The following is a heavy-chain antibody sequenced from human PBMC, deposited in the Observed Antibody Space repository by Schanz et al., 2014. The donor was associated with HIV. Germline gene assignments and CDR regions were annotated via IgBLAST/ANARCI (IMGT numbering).Heavy chain of an antibody. CDR2: ISYDGRNK. D-gene: IGHD3-22*01. Sequence: QVHLVESGGGVVRPGRSLRLSCAASGFTFDSYGIHWVRQAPGKGLEWMGVISYDGRNKYYADSVKGRFTISRDNSKNTLSLQMKSLRAEDTAMYYCARDRHYYDSKYLGKGNYYYYYGMDVWGQGTTVTVSS. CDR1: GFTFDSYG. J-gene: IGHJ6*02. CDR3: ARDRHYYDSKYLGKGNYYYYYGMDV. V-gene: IGHV3-30*03.